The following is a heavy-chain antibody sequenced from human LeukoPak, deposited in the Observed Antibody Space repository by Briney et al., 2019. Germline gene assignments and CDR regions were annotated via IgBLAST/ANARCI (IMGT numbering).Heavy chain of an antibody. CDR1: GSTFSSYA. D-gene: IGHD1-26*01. CDR2: RSYDGSNK. J-gene: IGHJ6*02. Sequence: GGSLRLSCAASGSTFSSYAMSWVRQAPGKGLEWVAVRSYDGSNKYYADSVKGRFTISRDNSKNTLYLQMNSLRPEDTAVYYCAREPWGAKGAAWGMDVWGQGTTVAVSS. V-gene: IGHV3-30-3*01. CDR3: AREPWGAKGAAWGMDV.